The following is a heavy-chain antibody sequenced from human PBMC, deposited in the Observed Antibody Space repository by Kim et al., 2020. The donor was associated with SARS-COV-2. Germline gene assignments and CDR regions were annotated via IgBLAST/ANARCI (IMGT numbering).Heavy chain of an antibody. CDR1: GGSFSGYY. D-gene: IGHD6-13*01. CDR3: ASRGGRSSWYGWFDP. V-gene: IGHV4-34*01. J-gene: IGHJ5*02. CDR2: INHSGST. Sequence: SETLSLTCAVYGGSFSGYYWSWIRQPPGKGLEWIWEINHSGSTNYNPSLKSRVTISVDTSKNQFSLKLSSVTAADTAVYYCASRGGRSSWYGWFDPWGQGTLVTVSS.